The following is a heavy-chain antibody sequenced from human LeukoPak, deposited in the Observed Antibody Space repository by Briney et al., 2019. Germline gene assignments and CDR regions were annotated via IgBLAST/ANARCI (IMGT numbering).Heavy chain of an antibody. J-gene: IGHJ4*02. V-gene: IGHV4-34*01. D-gene: IGHD6-19*01. Sequence: SETLSLTCAVYGGSFSGYYWSWIRQPPGKGLEWIGEINHSGSTNYNPSLKSRVTISVDTSKDQFSLKLSSVTAADTAVYYCARGLSSGGPFDYWGQGTLVTVSS. CDR1: GGSFSGYY. CDR2: INHSGST. CDR3: ARGLSSGGPFDY.